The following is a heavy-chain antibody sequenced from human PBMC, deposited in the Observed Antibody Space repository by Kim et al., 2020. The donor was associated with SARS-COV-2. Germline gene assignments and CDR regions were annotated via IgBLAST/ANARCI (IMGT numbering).Heavy chain of an antibody. CDR2: MNPNSGNT. D-gene: IGHD2-15*01. Sequence: ASVKVSCKASGYTFTSYDINWVRQATGQGLEWMGWMNPNSGNTGYAQKFQGRVTMTRNTSISTAYMELSSLRSEDTAVYYCAREGTDCSSGSCYGIHRKPRGDPHYYYYYGMDVWGQGTTVTVSS. J-gene: IGHJ6*02. CDR3: AREGTDCSSGSCYGIHRKPRGDPHYYYYYGMDV. V-gene: IGHV1-8*01. CDR1: GYTFTSYD.